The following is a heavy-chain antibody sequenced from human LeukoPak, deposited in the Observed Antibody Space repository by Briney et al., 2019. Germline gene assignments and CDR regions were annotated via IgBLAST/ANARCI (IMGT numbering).Heavy chain of an antibody. CDR3: ARHDHSVHDGRRWFDS. J-gene: IGHJ5*01. CDR2: IYYSGST. D-gene: IGHD5/OR15-5a*01. V-gene: IGHV4-39*01. CDR1: GGSIISSDYY. Sequence: PSETLSLTCTVSGGSIISSDYYWGWIRQPPGKGLEWIGSIYYSGSTYYKPSLKSRVTISVDTSKNQFSLKLSSVTAADTAVYYCARHDHSVHDGRRWFDSWGQGTLVTVSS.